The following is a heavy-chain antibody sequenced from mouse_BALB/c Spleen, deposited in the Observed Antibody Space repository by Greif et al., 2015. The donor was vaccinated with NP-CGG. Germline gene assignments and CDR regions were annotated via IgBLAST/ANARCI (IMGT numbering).Heavy chain of an antibody. J-gene: IGHJ2*01. V-gene: IGHV14-3*02. D-gene: IGHD4-1*01. CDR2: IDPANGNT. CDR1: GFNIKDTY. CDR3: ARKLGRGLYFDY. Sequence: EVKLMESGAELVKPGASVKLSCTASGFNIKDTYMHWVKQRPEQGLEWIGRIDPANGNTKYDPKFQGKATITADTSSNTAYLRLSSLTSEDTAVYYCARKLGRGLYFDYWGQGTTLTVSS.